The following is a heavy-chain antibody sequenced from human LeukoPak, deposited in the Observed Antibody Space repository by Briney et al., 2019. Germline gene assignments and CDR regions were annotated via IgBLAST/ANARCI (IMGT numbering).Heavy chain of an antibody. V-gene: IGHV3-9*01. J-gene: IGHJ4*02. D-gene: IGHD3-16*02. CDR3: ARDQRGVWGSYRYRFGYFDY. CDR2: INWNSRSI. Sequence: QAGGSLRLSCAASGFTFDDYAMHWVRQAPGKGLEWVSGINWNSRSIGYADSVKGRFTISRDSAKNSLYLQMNSLRAEDTAVYYCARDQRGVWGSYRYRFGYFDYWGQGTLVTVSS. CDR1: GFTFDDYA.